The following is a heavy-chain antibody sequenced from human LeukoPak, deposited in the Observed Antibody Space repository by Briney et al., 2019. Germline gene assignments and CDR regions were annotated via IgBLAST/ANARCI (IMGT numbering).Heavy chain of an antibody. CDR3: ARTSPSRSADY. V-gene: IGHV1-8*01. Sequence: ASVKVSCKASGDTFTNYDINWVRQATGQGLEWMGWMSPSSGHTGYAQKFQGRVTITADESTSTAYMELSSLRSEDTAVYYCARTSPSRSADYWGQGTLVTVSS. CDR1: GDTFTNYD. J-gene: IGHJ4*02. CDR2: MSPSSGHT.